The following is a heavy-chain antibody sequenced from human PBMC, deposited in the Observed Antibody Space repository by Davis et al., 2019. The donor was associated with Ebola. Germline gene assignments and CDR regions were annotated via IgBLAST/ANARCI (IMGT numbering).Heavy chain of an antibody. Sequence: GSLRLSCAASGFTFSSYYLNCVRQAPGKGLEWVSAISSSGRSVYYADSVMGRFTISRDNTNSSLYLQMNRLRAEDTAVYYCAREVVTNYGMDVWGRGTTVTVSS. CDR3: AREVVTNYGMDV. J-gene: IGHJ6*02. V-gene: IGHV3-48*03. D-gene: IGHD4-17*01. CDR2: ISSSGRSV. CDR1: GFTFSSYY.